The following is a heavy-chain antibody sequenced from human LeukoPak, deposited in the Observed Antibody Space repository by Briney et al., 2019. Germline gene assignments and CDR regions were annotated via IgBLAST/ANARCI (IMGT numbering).Heavy chain of an antibody. Sequence: GASVKVSCKASGYTFTSYGISWVRQAPGQGLEWMGWISAYNGNTNYAQKLQGRVTITTDTSTSTAYMELRSLRSVDTAVYYCARTTEEQLVGLPDYWGQGTLVTVSS. J-gene: IGHJ4*02. CDR1: GYTFTSYG. CDR3: ARTTEEQLVGLPDY. D-gene: IGHD6-6*01. V-gene: IGHV1-18*01. CDR2: ISAYNGNT.